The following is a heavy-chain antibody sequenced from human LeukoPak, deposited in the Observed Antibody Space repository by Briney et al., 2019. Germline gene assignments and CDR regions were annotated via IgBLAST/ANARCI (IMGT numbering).Heavy chain of an antibody. V-gene: IGHV3-73*01. J-gene: IGHJ4*02. CDR3: AGNYDSWTGLNY. CDR2: IGNKASNYAT. Sequence: GGSLRLSCAASGFTFSSYAMSWVRQAPGKGLEWVGHIGNKASNYATDYAPSLKGRFTISRDDSKDTAYLQVNSLKPEDTAVYYCAGNYDSWTGLNYWGLGTLVTVSS. D-gene: IGHD3-3*01. CDR1: GFTFSSYA.